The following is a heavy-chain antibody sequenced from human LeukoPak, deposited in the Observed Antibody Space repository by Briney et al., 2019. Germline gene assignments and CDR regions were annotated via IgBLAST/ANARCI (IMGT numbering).Heavy chain of an antibody. CDR3: ARRRLCGPRGLDV. CDR2: ASDEGGDG. V-gene: IGHV3-30*19. CDR1: GFIFSQFE. J-gene: IGHJ6*02. D-gene: IGHD2-2*01. Sequence: GGSLRLSCSTSGFIFSQFEVHWVRQAPGKGLEWVAVASDEGGDGRNADSVTGRFTISRDKSENTVFLQMTNLTTEDTAVYYCARRRLCGPRGLDVWGQGTTVSVSS.